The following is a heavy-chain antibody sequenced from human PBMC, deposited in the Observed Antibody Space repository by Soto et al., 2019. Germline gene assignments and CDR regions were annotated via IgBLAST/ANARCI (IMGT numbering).Heavy chain of an antibody. CDR1: GFTFSSYA. Sequence: PGGPLRLSCAASGFTFSSYAMSWVRQAPGKGLEWVSAISGSGGSTYYADSVKGRFTISRDNSKNTLYLQMNSLRAEDTAVYYCAKDHSVWGYDRYYYYYMDVWGKGTTVTVSS. J-gene: IGHJ6*03. CDR3: AKDHSVWGYDRYYYYYMDV. CDR2: ISGSGGST. V-gene: IGHV3-23*01. D-gene: IGHD5-12*01.